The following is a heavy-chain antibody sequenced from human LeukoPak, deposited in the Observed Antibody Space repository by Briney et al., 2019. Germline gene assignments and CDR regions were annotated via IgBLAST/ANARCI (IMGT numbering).Heavy chain of an antibody. CDR2: ISGSGGST. CDR3: ARDVPHYDILTGYYLSYFDY. V-gene: IGHV3-23*01. D-gene: IGHD3-9*01. Sequence: PGGSLRLSCAASGFTFSSYAMSWVRQAPGKGLEWVSAISGSGGSTYYADSVKGRFTISRDNSKNTLYLQMNSLRAEDTAVYHCARDVPHYDILTGYYLSYFDYWGQGTLVTVSS. CDR1: GFTFSSYA. J-gene: IGHJ4*02.